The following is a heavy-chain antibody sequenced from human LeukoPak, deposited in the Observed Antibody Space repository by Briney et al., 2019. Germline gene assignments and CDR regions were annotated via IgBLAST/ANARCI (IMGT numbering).Heavy chain of an antibody. CDR3: ASSSSVWGSYRYPFY. Sequence: GGSLRLSCAASGFTFSSYSMNWVRQAPGKGLEWVSYISGSSSIIYYADSVKGRFTISRDNAKNSLYLQMNSLRAEDTAVYYCASSSSVWGSYRYPFYWGQGTLVTVSS. CDR2: ISGSSSII. D-gene: IGHD3-16*02. J-gene: IGHJ4*02. V-gene: IGHV3-48*04. CDR1: GFTFSSYS.